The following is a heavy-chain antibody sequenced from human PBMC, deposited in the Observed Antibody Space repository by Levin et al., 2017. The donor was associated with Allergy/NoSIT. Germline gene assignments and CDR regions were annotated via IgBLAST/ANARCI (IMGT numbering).Heavy chain of an antibody. J-gene: IGHJ4*02. V-gene: IGHV3-48*01. D-gene: IGHD6-19*01. CDR1: GFTFNGYS. Sequence: LSLTCAASGFTFNGYSMHWVRQAPGRGLEWVSYISGSSTTTYYADSVKGRFTISRDNAKNSLYLQMNSLRVEDTAVYYCARPGVAGDFDYWGQGTLVTVSS. CDR2: ISGSSTTT. CDR3: ARPGVAGDFDY.